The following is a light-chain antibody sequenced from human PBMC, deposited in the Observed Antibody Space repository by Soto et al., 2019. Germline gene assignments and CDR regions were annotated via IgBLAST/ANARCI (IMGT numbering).Light chain of an antibody. CDR1: QNILSSFNRKNL. V-gene: IGKV4-1*01. CDR3: QQYYNFPWT. J-gene: IGKJ1*01. CDR2: WAS. Sequence: DIVMTQSPDSLAASLGERATINCKSSQNILSSFNRKNLLAWYQLKPGQPPRLLIYWASTRESGVPDRFSGGGSGTDFTLTISSLQAEDVAVYYCQQYYNFPWTFGQGTKVEVK.